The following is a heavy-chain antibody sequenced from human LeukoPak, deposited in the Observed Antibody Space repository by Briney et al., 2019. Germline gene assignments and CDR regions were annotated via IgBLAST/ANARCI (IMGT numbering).Heavy chain of an antibody. Sequence: GESLKISCKGSGYSFTSYWIGWVRQMPGKGLEWMGIIYPGDSDTRYSPSFQGQVTISADKSISPAYLQWSSLKASDTAMYYCARHVWDSSGYSPGFDPWGQGTLVTVSS. CDR3: ARHVWDSSGYSPGFDP. D-gene: IGHD3-22*01. V-gene: IGHV5-51*01. J-gene: IGHJ5*02. CDR1: GYSFTSYW. CDR2: IYPGDSDT.